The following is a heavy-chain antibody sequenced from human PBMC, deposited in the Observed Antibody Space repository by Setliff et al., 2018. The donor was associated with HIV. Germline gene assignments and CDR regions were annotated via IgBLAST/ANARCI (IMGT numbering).Heavy chain of an antibody. CDR1: GYSFTTNW. CDR3: ARLLDNSGGWPFDY. V-gene: IGHV5-51*01. J-gene: IGHJ4*02. D-gene: IGHD6-19*01. Sequence: PGESLKISCKGSGYSFTTNWIAWVRQMPGKGLEWMGIVWPDDSDTRYSPSFQGQVTISADKTTNTAYLQWSSLKASDTAMYFCARLLDNSGGWPFDYWGQGTLVTVSS. CDR2: VWPDDSDT.